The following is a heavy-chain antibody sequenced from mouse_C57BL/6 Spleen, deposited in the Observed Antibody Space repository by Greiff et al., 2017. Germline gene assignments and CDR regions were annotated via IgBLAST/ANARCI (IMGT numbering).Heavy chain of an antibody. V-gene: IGHV5-6*01. CDR1: GFTFSSYG. J-gene: IGHJ1*03. CDR2: ISSGGGYT. CDR3: ARQLGRGDGYLDV. Sequence: EVQGVEPGGDFVKPGGSLKFSCAASGFTFSSYGMSWVRQTPDKRLEWVATISSGGGYTYYPDSVKGRFTISRDNAENTLYLQMSSLTSEDTAMYYCARQLGRGDGYLDVWGTGTTVTVSS. D-gene: IGHD4-1*01.